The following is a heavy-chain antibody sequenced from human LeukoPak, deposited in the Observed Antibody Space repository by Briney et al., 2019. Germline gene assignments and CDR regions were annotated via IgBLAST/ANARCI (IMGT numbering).Heavy chain of an antibody. D-gene: IGHD5-24*01. CDR3: ARSARWLQNWSNYYYGMDV. V-gene: IGHV4-34*01. Sequence: SETLSLTCAVYGGSFSGYYWSWLRQPPGEGLEWVGEINHSGSTNYNPSLKSRVTISVDTSKNQFSLKLSSVTAADTAVYYCARSARWLQNWSNYYYGMDVWGQGTTVTVSS. J-gene: IGHJ6*02. CDR2: INHSGST. CDR1: GGSFSGYY.